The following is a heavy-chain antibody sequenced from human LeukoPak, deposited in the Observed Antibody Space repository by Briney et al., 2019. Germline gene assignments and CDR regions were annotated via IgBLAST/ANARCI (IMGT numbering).Heavy chain of an antibody. CDR2: IFYGGST. J-gene: IGHJ4*02. CDR1: GDSIYNSDYY. D-gene: IGHD1-1*01. CDR3: ARGFYLSGGTTYFDY. Sequence: PSETLSLTCTVSGDSIYNSDYYWGWIRQPPGKGLEWIGSIFYGGSTYYKPSLESRVTVSIATSKSQFSLNLRSVTDADTAVYYCARGFYLSGGTTYFDYWGQGTLVTVSS. V-gene: IGHV4-39*07.